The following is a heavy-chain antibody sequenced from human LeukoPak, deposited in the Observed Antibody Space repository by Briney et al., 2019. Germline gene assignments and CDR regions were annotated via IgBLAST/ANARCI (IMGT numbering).Heavy chain of an antibody. V-gene: IGHV3-21*04. Sequence: GGSLRLSCAAYGFTFSDYTMNWVRQAPGKGLEWVSSISFSSAYIYYADSLKGRFTISRDNANNSLSLQMNSLRAEDTALYYCAKGSYGSGSYVDYWGQGTLITVSS. CDR2: ISFSSAYI. CDR3: AKGSYGSGSYVDY. D-gene: IGHD3-10*01. CDR1: GFTFSDYT. J-gene: IGHJ4*02.